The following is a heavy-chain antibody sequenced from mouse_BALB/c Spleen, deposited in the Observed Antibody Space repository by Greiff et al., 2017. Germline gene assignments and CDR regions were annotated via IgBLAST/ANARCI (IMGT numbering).Heavy chain of an antibody. J-gene: IGHJ2*01. CDR2: INPSSGYT. CDR1: GYTFTSYT. V-gene: IGHV1-4*02. CDR3: AREGYFDY. Sequence: QVQLKQSAAELARPGASVKMSCKASGYTFTSYTMHWVKQRPGQGLEWIGYINPSSGYTEYNQKFKDKTTLTADKSSSTAYMQLSSLTSEDSAVYYCAREGYFDYWGQGTTLTVSS.